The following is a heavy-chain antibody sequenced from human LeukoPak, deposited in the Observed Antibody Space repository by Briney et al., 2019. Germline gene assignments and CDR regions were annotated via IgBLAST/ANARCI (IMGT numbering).Heavy chain of an antibody. V-gene: IGHV3-23*01. J-gene: IGHJ5*02. D-gene: IGHD5-12*01. Sequence: PAGSLRLSCAASGFTFSSYAMSWVRQAPGKGLEWVSAISGSGGSTYYADSVKGRFTISRDNSKNTLYLQMNSLRAEDTAVYYCAKRGYSGYDPWFDPWGQGTLVTVSS. CDR2: ISGSGGST. CDR1: GFTFSSYA. CDR3: AKRGYSGYDPWFDP.